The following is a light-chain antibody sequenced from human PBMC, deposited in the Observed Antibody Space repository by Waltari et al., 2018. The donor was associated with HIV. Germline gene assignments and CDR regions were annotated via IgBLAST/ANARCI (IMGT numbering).Light chain of an antibody. J-gene: IGLJ1*01. Sequence: HSALTQPPSVSGSPGPSVAISCSGSKNDLGRSDFVSWYQQFPGKAPKLILFDVFKRPSGLSPRFSGSKSGTTASLNISSLHSDDEADYFCSSYSSTSTLYVFGTGTRVTVL. CDR1: KNDLGRSDF. CDR2: DVF. V-gene: IGLV2-14*03. CDR3: SSYSSTSTLYV.